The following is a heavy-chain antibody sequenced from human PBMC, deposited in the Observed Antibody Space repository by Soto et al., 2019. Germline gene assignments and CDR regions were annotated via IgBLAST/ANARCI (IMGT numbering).Heavy chain of an antibody. V-gene: IGHV3-33*01. CDR3: ARSTALMAYDAFDI. Sequence: GGSLRLSCAASGFTFSSYGMHWVRQAPGKGLEWVAVIWYDGSNRYYADSVKGRFTISRDNSKNTLYLQMNSLRAEDTAVYYCARSTALMAYDAFDIWGQGTMVTVSS. CDR2: IWYDGSNR. D-gene: IGHD4-17*01. CDR1: GFTFSSYG. J-gene: IGHJ3*02.